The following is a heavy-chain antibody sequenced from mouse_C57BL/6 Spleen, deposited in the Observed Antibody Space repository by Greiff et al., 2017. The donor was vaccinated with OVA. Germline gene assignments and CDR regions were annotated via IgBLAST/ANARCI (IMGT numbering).Heavy chain of an antibody. Sequence: VQLKESGPGLVKPSQSLSLTCSVTGYSITSGYYWNWIRQFPGNKLEWMGYISYDGSNNYNPSLKNRISITRDTSKNQFFLKLNSVTTEDTATYYCASIYDGYSIDYWGQGTTLTVSS. V-gene: IGHV3-6*01. CDR1: GYSITSGYY. CDR3: ASIYDGYSIDY. CDR2: ISYDGSN. D-gene: IGHD2-3*01. J-gene: IGHJ2*01.